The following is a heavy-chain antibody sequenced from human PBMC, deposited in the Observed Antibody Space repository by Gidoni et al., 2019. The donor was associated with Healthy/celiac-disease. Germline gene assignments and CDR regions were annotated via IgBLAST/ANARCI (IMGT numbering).Heavy chain of an antibody. CDR2: FDPEDGET. D-gene: IGHD5-12*01. Sequence: QAQLVQSGAEVQKPGASVKVSCKVSGYTLTELSMHWVRQAPGKGLEWMGGFDPEDGETIYAQKFQGRVTMTEDTSTDTAYMELSSVRSEDTAVYYCATIAYSGYDWGGYFDYWGQGTLVTVSS. CDR1: GYTLTELS. CDR3: ATIAYSGYDWGGYFDY. J-gene: IGHJ4*02. V-gene: IGHV1-24*01.